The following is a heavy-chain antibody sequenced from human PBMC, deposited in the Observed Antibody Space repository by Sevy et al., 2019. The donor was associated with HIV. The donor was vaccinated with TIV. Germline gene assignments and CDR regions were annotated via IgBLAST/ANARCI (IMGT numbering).Heavy chain of an antibody. CDR2: INPNSGGT. V-gene: IGHV1-2*02. CDR3: ARMFLYYDILTGYSDDY. CDR1: GYTFTGYY. J-gene: IGHJ4*02. Sequence: ASVKVSCKASGYTFTGYYMHWVRQAPGQGLEWMGWINPNSGGTNYAQKFQGRVTMTRDTSISTAYMELSRLRSDDTAVYYCARMFLYYDILTGYSDDYWGQGTLVTVSS. D-gene: IGHD3-9*01.